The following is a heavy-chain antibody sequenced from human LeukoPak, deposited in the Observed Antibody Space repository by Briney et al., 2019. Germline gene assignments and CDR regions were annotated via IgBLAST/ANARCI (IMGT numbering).Heavy chain of an antibody. CDR1: GFTFSGSA. V-gene: IGHV3-73*01. CDR2: IRSKANSYAT. Sequence: GGSLRLSCAASGFTFSGSAMHWVRQASGKGLEWLGRIRSKANSYATAYAASVKGRFTISRDDSKNTAYLQMNSLRAEDTAVYYCARAMIVADDAFDIWGQGTMVTVSS. D-gene: IGHD3-22*01. CDR3: ARAMIVADDAFDI. J-gene: IGHJ3*02.